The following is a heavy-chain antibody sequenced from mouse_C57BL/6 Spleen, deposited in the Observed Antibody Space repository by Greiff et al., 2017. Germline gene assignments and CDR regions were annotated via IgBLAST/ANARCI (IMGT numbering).Heavy chain of an antibody. J-gene: IGHJ3*01. CDR3: TREGDYVPLLD. CDR1: GFTFSSYA. D-gene: IGHD2-4*01. V-gene: IGHV5-9-1*02. Sequence: EVKLVESGEGLVKPGGSLKLSCAASGFTFSSYAMSWVRQTPEKRLEWVAYISSGGDYIYYADTVKGRFTISRDNARNTLYLQMSSLKSEDTAMYYCTREGDYVPLLDWGQGTLVTVSA. CDR2: ISSGGDYI.